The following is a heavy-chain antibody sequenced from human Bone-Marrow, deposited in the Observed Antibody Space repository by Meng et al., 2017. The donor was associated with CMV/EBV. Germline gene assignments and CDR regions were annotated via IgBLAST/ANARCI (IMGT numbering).Heavy chain of an antibody. CDR1: GFTFSSYA. V-gene: IGHV3-30*04. J-gene: IGHJ4*02. CDR3: AGGMDYFDY. CDR2: ISYDGSNK. Sequence: GGSLRLSCAVSGFTFSSYAMYWVRQAPGKGLEWVAVISYDGSNKYYADSVKGRFTITRDNSKNTLYLQMNSLRAEDTAVYYWAGGMDYFDYWGQGTLVTVSS. D-gene: IGHD2-8*01.